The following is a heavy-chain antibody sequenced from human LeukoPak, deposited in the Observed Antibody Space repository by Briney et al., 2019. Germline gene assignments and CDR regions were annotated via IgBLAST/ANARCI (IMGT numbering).Heavy chain of an antibody. CDR2: ISSSSSYI. CDR1: GFTFSSYG. J-gene: IGHJ4*02. Sequence: GGSLRLSCAASGFTFSSYGMNWVRQAPGKGLEWVSSISSSSSYIYYADSVKGRFTISRDNAKNSLYLQMNSLRAEDTAVYYCARVAMWFASPLDYWGQGTLVTVSS. V-gene: IGHV3-21*01. CDR3: ARVAMWFASPLDY. D-gene: IGHD3-10*01.